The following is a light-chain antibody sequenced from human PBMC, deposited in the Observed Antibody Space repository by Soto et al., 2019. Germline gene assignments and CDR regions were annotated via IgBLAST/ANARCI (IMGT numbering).Light chain of an antibody. Sequence: EIVLTQSPGTLSLAPGERATLFCRVSQIVTSSYLAWYQQKPGQAPRLLIYGASSRATGIPDRFSGSGSGTASTLTISRLEPEDFAVYYCQQHGSSPPSWTFGQGTKVEIK. V-gene: IGKV3-20*01. J-gene: IGKJ1*01. CDR1: QIVTSSY. CDR2: GAS. CDR3: QQHGSSPPSWT.